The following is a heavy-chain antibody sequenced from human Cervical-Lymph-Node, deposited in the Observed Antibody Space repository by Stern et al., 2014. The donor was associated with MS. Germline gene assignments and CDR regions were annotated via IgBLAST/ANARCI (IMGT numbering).Heavy chain of an antibody. CDR1: GFTFSTYD. D-gene: IGHD3-16*01. CDR3: AKGPVWNWYFDL. J-gene: IGHJ2*01. V-gene: IGHV3-30*18. Sequence: VKLLESGGGVVQPGRSLRLSCAASGFTFSTYDMHWVRQAPGTVLEWVAVISYDGSNKYSADSVQGPLTISRDDSKNTLYLQMNSLRAEDTAVYYCAKGPVWNWYFDLWGRGTLVTVSS. CDR2: ISYDGSNK.